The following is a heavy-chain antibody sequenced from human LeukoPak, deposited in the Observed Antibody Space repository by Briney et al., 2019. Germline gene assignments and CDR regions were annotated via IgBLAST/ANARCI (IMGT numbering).Heavy chain of an antibody. J-gene: IGHJ5*02. Sequence: PGGSLRLSCAASGFTFDDYAMHWVRHAPGKGLEWVSGISWNSGSIGYADSVKGRFTISRDNAKNSLYLQMNSLRAEDTALYYCAKDISSIPWGPQGWFDPWGQGTLVTVSS. CDR2: ISWNSGSI. D-gene: IGHD6-6*01. CDR1: GFTFDDYA. V-gene: IGHV3-9*01. CDR3: AKDISSIPWGPQGWFDP.